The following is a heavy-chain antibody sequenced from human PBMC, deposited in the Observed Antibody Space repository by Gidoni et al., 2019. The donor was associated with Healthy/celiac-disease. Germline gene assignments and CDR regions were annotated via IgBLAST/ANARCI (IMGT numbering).Heavy chain of an antibody. J-gene: IGHJ4*02. CDR2: ISAYNGNT. V-gene: IGHV1-18*01. CDR3: ARDELVVIISPDKQKALRGVEERYFDY. CDR1: GYTFTSYG. Sequence: VKVSCKASGYTFTSYGISWVRQAPGQGLEWMGWISAYNGNTNYAQKLQGRVTMTTDTSTSTAYMELRSLRSDDTAVYYCARDELVVIISPDKQKALRGVEERYFDYWGQGTLVTVSS. D-gene: IGHD3-22*01.